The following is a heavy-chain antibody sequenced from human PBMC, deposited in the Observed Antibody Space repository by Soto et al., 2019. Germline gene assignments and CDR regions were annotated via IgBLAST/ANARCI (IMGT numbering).Heavy chain of an antibody. D-gene: IGHD3-10*01. V-gene: IGHV3-23*01. Sequence: XGSLRLSFATSGLTFNTYPRTWVRQAPGKGLEWVSSISSTAGRTSSYADSVKGRFAISRDFSDNTVYLQMNNLRVDDTAVYFCEKGVLSFHYGMEVWGQGTTVTVSS. CDR3: EKGVLSFHYGMEV. J-gene: IGHJ6*02. CDR2: ISSTAGRTS. CDR1: GLTFNTYP.